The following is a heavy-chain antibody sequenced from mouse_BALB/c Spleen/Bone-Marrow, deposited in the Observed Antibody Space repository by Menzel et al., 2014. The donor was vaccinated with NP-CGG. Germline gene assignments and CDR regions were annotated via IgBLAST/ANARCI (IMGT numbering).Heavy chain of an antibody. D-gene: IGHD1-1*01. CDR1: GFNIKDTY. V-gene: IGHV14-3*02. CDR2: IDPANGNT. J-gene: IGHJ2*01. CDR3: ASYYYGYHLDS. Sequence: EVQLQQSGAELVKPGASVKLSCTASGFNIKDTYMHWVKQRPEQGLEWIGRIDPANGNTKYDPKFQGKATITADTSSNTAYLQLSSLTSEDTAVYYCASYYYGYHLDSWGQGTTLTVSS.